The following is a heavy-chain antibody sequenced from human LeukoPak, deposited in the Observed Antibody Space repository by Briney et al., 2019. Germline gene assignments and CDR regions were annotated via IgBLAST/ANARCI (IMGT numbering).Heavy chain of an antibody. J-gene: IGHJ4*02. CDR1: GGSISSYY. D-gene: IGHD6-13*01. CDR3: ARGLAAAGKGRVFDY. CDR2: IYHSGST. V-gene: IGHV4-59*12. Sequence: PSETLSLTCTVSGGSISSYYWSWIRQPPGKGLEWIGYIYHSGSTYYNPSLKSRVTISVDRSKNQFSLKLSSVTAADTAVYYCARGLAAAGKGRVFDYWGQRTLVTVSS.